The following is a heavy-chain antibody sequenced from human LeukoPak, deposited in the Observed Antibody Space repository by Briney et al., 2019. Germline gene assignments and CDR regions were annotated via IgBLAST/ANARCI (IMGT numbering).Heavy chain of an antibody. Sequence: ASVKVSCKASGYTFTGYYMHRVRQAPGQGLEWMGWINPNSGGTNYAQKFQGRVTMTRDTPISTAYMELSRLRSDDTAVYYCARNYDSSGYYLWYWGQGTLVTVSS. J-gene: IGHJ4*02. CDR2: INPNSGGT. CDR1: GYTFTGYY. CDR3: ARNYDSSGYYLWY. D-gene: IGHD3-22*01. V-gene: IGHV1-2*02.